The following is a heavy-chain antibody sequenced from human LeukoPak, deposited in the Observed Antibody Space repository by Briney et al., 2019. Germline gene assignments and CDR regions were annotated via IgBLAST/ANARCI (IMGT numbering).Heavy chain of an antibody. CDR1: GFTFSTYF. J-gene: IGHJ3*02. CDR2: IVSDGSHT. Sequence: GRSLRLSCAASGFTFSTYFMHWVRPAPGKGLEWVADIVSDGSHTFYVESVKGRFTISRDNSKNTLYLQMNSLRAEDTAVYFCARERQDTILHSGAFDIWGQGTMVTVSS. V-gene: IGHV3-30-3*01. CDR3: ARERQDTILHSGAFDI. D-gene: IGHD2-21*01.